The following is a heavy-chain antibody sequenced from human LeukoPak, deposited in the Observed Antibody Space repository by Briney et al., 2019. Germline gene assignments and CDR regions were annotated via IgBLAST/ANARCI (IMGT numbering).Heavy chain of an antibody. D-gene: IGHD3-9*01. CDR2: INPNSGGT. CDR3: ARRAQNLTGLDAFDI. CDR1: GYTFTGYY. J-gene: IGHJ3*02. V-gene: IGHV1-2*02. Sequence: ASVKVSCKASGYTFTGYYMHWVRQAPGQGLEWMGWINPNSGGTNYAQKFQGRVTMTRDTSISTAYMELSRLRSDDTAVYYCARRAQNLTGLDAFDIWGQGTMVTVSS.